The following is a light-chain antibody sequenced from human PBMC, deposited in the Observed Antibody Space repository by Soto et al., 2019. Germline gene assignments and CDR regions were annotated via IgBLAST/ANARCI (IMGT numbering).Light chain of an antibody. Sequence: QAVVTQSPSASGTPGQRVTISCSGSSSNIGSNTVNWYQQLPGTAPKLLIYMSSHRPSGVPDRFSGSMSGSSASLAISGLQSEDEATYYCAAWDDSLNGVVFGGGTKLTVL. CDR3: AAWDDSLNGVV. V-gene: IGLV1-44*01. J-gene: IGLJ2*01. CDR2: MSS. CDR1: SSNIGSNT.